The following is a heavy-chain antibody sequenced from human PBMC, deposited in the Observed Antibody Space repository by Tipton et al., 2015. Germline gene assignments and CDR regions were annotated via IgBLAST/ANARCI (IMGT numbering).Heavy chain of an antibody. D-gene: IGHD4-23*01. CDR2: INDSGKS. CDR3: ARARGRHGGLLDS. J-gene: IGHJ4*02. Sequence: TLSLTCAVYGGSLSGYYWSWIRQSPGKGLEWIGEINDSGKSNYNPSLKSRVTISVDTSKSQFSLKLTSVTAADTAMYYCARARGRHGGLLDSWGQGTLVIVSS. V-gene: IGHV4-34*01. CDR1: GGSLSGYY.